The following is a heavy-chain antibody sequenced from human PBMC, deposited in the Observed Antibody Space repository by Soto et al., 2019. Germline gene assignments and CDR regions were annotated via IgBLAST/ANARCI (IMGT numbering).Heavy chain of an antibody. CDR2: IYSGGST. J-gene: IGHJ6*02. V-gene: IGHV3-53*01. CDR1: GFTVSSNY. D-gene: IGHD3-3*01. CDR3: ARDQGHDFWSGYYTNYYGMDV. Sequence: GGSLRLSCAASGFTVSSNYMSWVRQAPGKGLEWVSVIYSGGSTYYADSVKGRFTISRDNSKNTLYLQMNSLRAEDTAVYYCARDQGHDFWSGYYTNYYGMDVWGQGTTVTVS.